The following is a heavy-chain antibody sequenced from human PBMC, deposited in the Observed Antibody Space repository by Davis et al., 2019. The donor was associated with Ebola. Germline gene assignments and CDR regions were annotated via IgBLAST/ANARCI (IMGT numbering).Heavy chain of an antibody. Sequence: GSLRLSCAASGFTFSSYSMNWVRQAPGKGLEWVSYISSSSSTIYYADSVRGRFTISRDNFRNTLDLQMNSLRAEDTAVYYCASEDTAMAYFDYWGQGTLVTVSS. CDR3: ASEDTAMAYFDY. V-gene: IGHV3-48*01. D-gene: IGHD5-18*01. CDR2: ISSSSSTI. CDR1: GFTFSSYS. J-gene: IGHJ4*02.